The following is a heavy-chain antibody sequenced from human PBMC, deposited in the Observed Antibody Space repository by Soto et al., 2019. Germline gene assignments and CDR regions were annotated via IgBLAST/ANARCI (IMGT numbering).Heavy chain of an antibody. CDR2: IVPIFGTA. V-gene: IGHV1-69*01. CDR3: ASPTGKLDY. J-gene: IGHJ4*02. Sequence: QVQLVQSGAEVKKPGSSVKVSCRASGGTFSNYAIGWVRQAPGQGLEWMGGIVPIFGTANYAQKFQGRITITADESTSTAYMELSSLGSDDTAVYYCASPTGKLDYWGQGTLVTVSS. CDR1: GGTFSNYA. D-gene: IGHD2-8*02.